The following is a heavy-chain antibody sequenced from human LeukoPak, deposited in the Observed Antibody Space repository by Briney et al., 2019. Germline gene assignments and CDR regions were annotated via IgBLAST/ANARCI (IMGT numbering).Heavy chain of an antibody. D-gene: IGHD3-3*01. V-gene: IGHV1-8*03. J-gene: IGHJ4*02. CDR2: MNPNSGNT. CDR1: GYTFTSYD. CDR3: ARGRSYYDFWRGYNDY. Sequence: GASVKVSCKASGYTFTSYDINWVRQATGQGLEWMGWMNPNSGNTGYAQKFQGRVTITRNTSISTAYMELSSLRSEDTAVYYCARGRSYYDFWRGYNDYWGQGTLVTVSS.